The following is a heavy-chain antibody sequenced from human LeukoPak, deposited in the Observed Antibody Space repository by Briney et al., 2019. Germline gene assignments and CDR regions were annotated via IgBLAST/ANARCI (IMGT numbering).Heavy chain of an antibody. CDR1: GGSFSGSY. V-gene: IGHV4-59*08. Sequence: PSETLSLTCAVYGGSFSGSYCSWIRQPPGKGLELIGYIYYSGSTYYNPSLESRVTISVDTSKNQFSLKLSSVTAADTAIYYCARIQDIAAAASGSPLFDYWGQGTLVTVSS. J-gene: IGHJ4*02. CDR2: IYYSGST. CDR3: ARIQDIAAAASGSPLFDY. D-gene: IGHD6-13*01.